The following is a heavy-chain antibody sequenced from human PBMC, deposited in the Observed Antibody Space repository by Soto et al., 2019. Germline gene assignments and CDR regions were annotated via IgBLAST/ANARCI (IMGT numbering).Heavy chain of an antibody. V-gene: IGHV4-34*01. Sequence: SETLSLTCAVYGGSFSGYYWSWIRQPPGKGLEWIGEINHSGSTNYNPSNKSRVTISVDTSKNQFSLKLSYLTAADTAVYYCARKYYYFSGILIGWRTNWFDPWGQGTLVTVSS. D-gene: IGHD3-10*01. CDR2: INHSGST. J-gene: IGHJ5*02. CDR3: ARKYYYFSGILIGWRTNWFDP. CDR1: GGSFSGYY.